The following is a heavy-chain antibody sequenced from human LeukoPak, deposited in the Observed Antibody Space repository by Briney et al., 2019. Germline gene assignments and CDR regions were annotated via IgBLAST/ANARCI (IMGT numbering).Heavy chain of an antibody. Sequence: SVKVSCKASGGTFNSYAISWVRQAPGQGLEWMGGIIPIFGTANYAQKFQGRVTITADESTSTAYMELSSLRSEDTAVYYCARGPNGLGYYDSASYYYYGMDVWGQGTTVTVSS. CDR3: ARGPNGLGYYDSASYYYYGMDV. CDR2: IIPIFGTA. CDR1: GGTFNSYA. V-gene: IGHV1-69*13. D-gene: IGHD3-22*01. J-gene: IGHJ6*02.